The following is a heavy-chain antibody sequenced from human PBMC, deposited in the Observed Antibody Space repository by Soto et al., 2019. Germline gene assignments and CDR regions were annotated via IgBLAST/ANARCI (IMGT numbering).Heavy chain of an antibody. V-gene: IGHV4-59*01. CDR3: ARGEDAFFYYGLDV. CDR1: GGSSTSSY. J-gene: IGHJ6*02. Sequence: LXLTCTVSGGSSTSSYGSWIRRPPGKGLEWIAYIYDTGISGYTPSTSYNPSLKSRVTMSVDTSKSQFSLKLTSVTAADTAVYYCARGEDAFFYYGLDVWRQGITVTVSS. CDR2: IYDTGISGYTPST.